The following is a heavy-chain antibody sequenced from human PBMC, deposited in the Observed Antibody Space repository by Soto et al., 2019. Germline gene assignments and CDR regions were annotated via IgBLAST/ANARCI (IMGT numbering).Heavy chain of an antibody. D-gene: IGHD5-18*01. Sequence: EVQLVESGGGLVQPGGSLRLSCAASGFTFSDFWMTWVRQAPGRGLEWVANIRPDGKEIYYGGSVKGRFTISRDNAKNSLFLQMNSLRAEDTAVYYCARVRPGYGDCLGHWGPGTLVTVSS. CDR2: IRPDGKEI. V-gene: IGHV3-7*01. CDR1: GFTFSDFW. J-gene: IGHJ5*02. CDR3: ARVRPGYGDCLGH.